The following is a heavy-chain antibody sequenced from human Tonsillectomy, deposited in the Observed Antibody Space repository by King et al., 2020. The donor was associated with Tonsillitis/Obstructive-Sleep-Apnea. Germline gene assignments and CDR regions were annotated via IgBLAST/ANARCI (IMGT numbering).Heavy chain of an antibody. CDR1: GYTFTSYY. V-gene: IGHV1-46*01. Sequence: QLVQSGAEVKKPGASVKVSCKASGYTFTSYYMHWVRQAPGQGLEWMGIINPSGGSTSYAQKFQGRVTMTRDTSTSTIYMELSSLRSEDTAVYYCARGVNMVRGVTPDNCLDPWGQGTLVTVSS. CDR2: INPSGGST. D-gene: IGHD3-10*01. J-gene: IGHJ5*02. CDR3: ARGVNMVRGVTPDNCLDP.